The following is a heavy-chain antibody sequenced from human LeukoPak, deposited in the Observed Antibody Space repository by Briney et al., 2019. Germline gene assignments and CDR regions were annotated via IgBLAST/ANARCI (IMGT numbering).Heavy chain of an antibody. D-gene: IGHD2/OR15-2a*01. Sequence: GGSLSLSYAASGFTFSNAWMSWVRQAPGKGLEWVGRIKSKTDGGTTDYAAPVKGRFTISRDDSKNTLYLQMNSLKTEDTAVYYCTTRVVIVKTAHTAYWGQVPLVTVSS. CDR1: GFTFSNAW. J-gene: IGHJ4*02. V-gene: IGHV3-15*01. CDR3: TTRVVIVKTAHTAY. CDR2: IKSKTDGGTT.